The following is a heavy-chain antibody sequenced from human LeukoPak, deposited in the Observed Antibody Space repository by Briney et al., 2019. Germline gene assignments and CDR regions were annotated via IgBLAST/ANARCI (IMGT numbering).Heavy chain of an antibody. Sequence: VASVKVSCKASGGTFSSYAISWVRQAPGQGLEWMGGIIPIFGTANYAQKFQGRVTITADESTSTAYMELSSLRSEDTAVYYCAREITGTSDYWGQGTLVTVSS. D-gene: IGHD1-20*01. V-gene: IGHV1-69*13. J-gene: IGHJ4*02. CDR3: AREITGTSDY. CDR2: IIPIFGTA. CDR1: GGTFSSYA.